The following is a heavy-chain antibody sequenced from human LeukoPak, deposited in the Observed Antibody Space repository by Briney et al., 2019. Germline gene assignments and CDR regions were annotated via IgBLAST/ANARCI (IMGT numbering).Heavy chain of an antibody. D-gene: IGHD3-22*01. CDR3: ARHDYYDSSGYYYIDY. CDR1: GYTFTSYG. Sequence: ASVKVSCKASGYTFTSYGISWVRQAPGQGLEWMGWISAYNGNTNYAQKLQGRVTMTTDTSTSTAYMELGSLRSDDTAVYYCARHDYYDSSGYYYIDYWGQGTLVTVSS. J-gene: IGHJ4*02. V-gene: IGHV1-18*01. CDR2: ISAYNGNT.